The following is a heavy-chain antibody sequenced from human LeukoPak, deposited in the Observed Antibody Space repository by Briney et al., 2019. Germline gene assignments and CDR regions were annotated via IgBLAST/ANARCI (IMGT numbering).Heavy chain of an antibody. J-gene: IGHJ6*03. V-gene: IGHV4-59*11. D-gene: IGHD3-3*01. CDR2: IYYSGSP. Sequence: SETLSLTCTVSGGPISSHYWSWIRQLPGKGLEWIGYIYYSGSPNYNPSLKSRVTISVDTSKNQFSLKLSSVTAADTAVYYCAREEGARYYDFWSGYYNNYYMDVWGKGTTVTVSS. CDR1: GGPISSHY. CDR3: AREEGARYYDFWSGYYNNYYMDV.